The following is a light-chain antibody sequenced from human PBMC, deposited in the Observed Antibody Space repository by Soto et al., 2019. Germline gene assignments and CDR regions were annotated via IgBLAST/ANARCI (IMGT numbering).Light chain of an antibody. CDR1: QSVSSSY. Sequence: EIVLTQSPGTLSSSAGERATLSCRASQSVSSSYLAWYQQKPDQAPRLLIYAASSRASGIPDRFSGSGSGTDFTLTISRLQPEDFAVYYCQQYGSSSLTFGQGTKLEIK. CDR2: AAS. V-gene: IGKV3-20*01. CDR3: QQYGSSSLT. J-gene: IGKJ2*01.